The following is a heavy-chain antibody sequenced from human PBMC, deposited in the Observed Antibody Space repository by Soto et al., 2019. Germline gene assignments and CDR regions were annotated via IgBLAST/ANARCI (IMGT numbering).Heavy chain of an antibody. CDR3: ARAWFGELSGYYYYGMDV. J-gene: IGHJ6*02. CDR2: IIPIFGTA. V-gene: IGHV1-69*13. Sequence: SVKVSCKASGGTFSSYAISWVRQAPVQGLEWMGGIIPIFGTANYAQKFQGRVTITADESTSTAYMELSSLRSEDTAVYYCARAWFGELSGYYYYGMDVWGQGTKGTVSS. D-gene: IGHD3-10*01. CDR1: GGTFSSYA.